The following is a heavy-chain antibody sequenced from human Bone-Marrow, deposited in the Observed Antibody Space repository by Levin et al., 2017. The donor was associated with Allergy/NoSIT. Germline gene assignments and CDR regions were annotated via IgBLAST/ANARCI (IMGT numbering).Heavy chain of an antibody. CDR2: IDTSTGNP. Sequence: GESLKISCQASGYTFTEYAVNWVRQAPGPGLEWMGWIDTSTGNPTYAQAFTGRFVFSMDTSVSTAYLQISGLKAEDSGVYFCVRGSGDGYGRPGFWGQGSLVTVSS. D-gene: IGHD5-18*01. CDR3: VRGSGDGYGRPGF. J-gene: IGHJ4*02. V-gene: IGHV7-4-1*01. CDR1: GYTFTEYA.